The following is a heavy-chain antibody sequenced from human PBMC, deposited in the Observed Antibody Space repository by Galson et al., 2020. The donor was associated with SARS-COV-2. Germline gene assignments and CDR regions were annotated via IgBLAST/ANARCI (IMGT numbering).Heavy chain of an antibody. CDR3: TRGGTVSGSYDY. CDR1: GFTFSSYA. J-gene: IGHJ4*02. D-gene: IGHD4-4*01. V-gene: IGHV3-30*04. CDR2: ISYDGSNK. Sequence: GESLKISCAASGFTFSSYAMHWVRQAPGKGLEWVAVISYDGSNKYYADSVKGRFTISRDNSKNTLYLQMNSLRAKDTAVYYCTRGGTVSGSYDYWGQGTLVTVSS.